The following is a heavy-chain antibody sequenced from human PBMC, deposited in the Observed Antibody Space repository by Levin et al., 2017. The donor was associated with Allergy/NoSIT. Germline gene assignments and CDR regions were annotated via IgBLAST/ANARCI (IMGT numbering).Heavy chain of an antibody. CDR1: GFTFSSYA. D-gene: IGHD1-1*01. Sequence: GESLKISCAASGFTFSSYAMTWVRQAPGKGLEWVSCISGSGGSGSGGSTYYADSVKGRFTISRDNSKNTLYLQMNSLRAEDTAVYYCARGWNGADWGQGTLVTVSS. J-gene: IGHJ4*02. CDR2: ISGSGGSGSGGST. CDR3: ARGWNGAD. V-gene: IGHV3-23*01.